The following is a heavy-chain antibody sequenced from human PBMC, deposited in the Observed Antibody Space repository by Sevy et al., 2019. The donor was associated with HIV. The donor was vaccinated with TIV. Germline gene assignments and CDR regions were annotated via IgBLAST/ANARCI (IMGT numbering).Heavy chain of an antibody. D-gene: IGHD2-15*01. J-gene: IGHJ4*02. CDR1: GFTFSSYA. Sequence: GGSLRLSCAASGFTFSSYAMSWVRQAPGKGLEWVSAISGSGGSTYYADSVKGWFTISRDNSKNTLYLQMNSLRAEDTAVYYCAIQGYCSGGSCYSGYWGQGTLVTVSS. CDR2: ISGSGGST. V-gene: IGHV3-23*01. CDR3: AIQGYCSGGSCYSGY.